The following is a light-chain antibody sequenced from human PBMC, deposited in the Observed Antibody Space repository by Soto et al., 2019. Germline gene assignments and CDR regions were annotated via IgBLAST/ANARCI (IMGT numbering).Light chain of an antibody. CDR1: QSVSSY. CDR3: QQRSNWLLT. V-gene: IGKV3-11*01. J-gene: IGKJ4*01. Sequence: EIVLTQSPATLSLSPGERATLSCRASQSVSSYLAWYQQKPGQAPRLLIYGASNRATGIPARFSGSGSGTDFTLTISSLEPEDFAVYYCQQRSNWLLTFGGGTKV. CDR2: GAS.